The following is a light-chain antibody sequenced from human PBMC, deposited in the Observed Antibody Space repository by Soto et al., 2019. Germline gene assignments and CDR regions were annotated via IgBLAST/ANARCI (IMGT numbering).Light chain of an antibody. V-gene: IGKV3-15*01. CDR3: HQYNKWPPLT. Sequence: EIVMTQSPATLSVSPGERATLSCRASQSVSSDLAWYQQKPGQAPRLLIYDASTRATGIPVRFSGSGSGTAFTLTISNLQSEDFALYYYHQYNKWPPLTFGGGTKVEI. CDR2: DAS. CDR1: QSVSSD. J-gene: IGKJ4*01.